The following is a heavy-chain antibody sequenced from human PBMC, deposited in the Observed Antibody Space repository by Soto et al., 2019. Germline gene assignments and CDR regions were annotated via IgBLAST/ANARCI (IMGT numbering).Heavy chain of an antibody. V-gene: IGHV3-7*05. D-gene: IGHD3-9*01. CDR2: INKDGSEK. Sequence: ESGGGLVQPGGYLRLSCAASGFTFSSYWMTWVRQAPGKGLEWVGNINKDGSEKYYVDSVRGRLTFSRDNAKNSLYLQMDSLRAEDTAVYYCARVSWTGYYADYWGQGTLVTVSS. CDR3: ARVSWTGYYADY. J-gene: IGHJ4*02. CDR1: GFTFSSYW.